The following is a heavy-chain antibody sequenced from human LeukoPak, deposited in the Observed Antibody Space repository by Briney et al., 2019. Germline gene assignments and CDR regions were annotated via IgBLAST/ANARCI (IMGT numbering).Heavy chain of an antibody. CDR2: IWYDGSNK. D-gene: IGHD6-6*01. Sequence: PGRSLRLSCAASGFTFSSYGMHWVHQAPGKGLEWVAVIWYDGSNKYYADSVKGRFTISRDNSKNTLYLQMNSLRAEDTAVYYCAKARRSRSPPLLVDYWGQGTLVTVSS. V-gene: IGHV3-33*06. CDR1: GFTFSSYG. CDR3: AKARRSRSPPLLVDY. J-gene: IGHJ4*02.